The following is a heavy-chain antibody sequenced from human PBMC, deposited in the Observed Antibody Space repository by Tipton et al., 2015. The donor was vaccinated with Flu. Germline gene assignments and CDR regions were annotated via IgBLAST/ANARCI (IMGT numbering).Heavy chain of an antibody. CDR2: INFDGSRT. J-gene: IGHJ4*02. V-gene: IGHV3-74*01. CDR1: GFPFSSYW. D-gene: IGHD6-19*01. Sequence: SLRLSCAASGFPFSSYWVHWVRQAPGKGLVWAPRINFDGSRTIYADSVKGRFTISRDNAKNTLYLQMNSLRAEDTAIYYCARGSSGSGPNDYWGQGTLVTVSS. CDR3: ARGSSGSGPNDY.